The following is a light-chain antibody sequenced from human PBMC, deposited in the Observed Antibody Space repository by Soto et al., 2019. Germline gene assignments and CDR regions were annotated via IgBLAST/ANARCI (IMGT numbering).Light chain of an antibody. Sequence: QSALTQPPSAYGSPGQSVAISCSGTSSDVGGYNYVSWYQQHPGKAPKLMIYNVNQRPSGVPDRFSGSKSGNTASLTVSGLQADDEADYYCISYAGSNKPAFGGGTKLTVL. J-gene: IGLJ2*01. V-gene: IGLV2-8*01. CDR2: NVN. CDR1: SSDVGGYNY. CDR3: ISYAGSNKPA.